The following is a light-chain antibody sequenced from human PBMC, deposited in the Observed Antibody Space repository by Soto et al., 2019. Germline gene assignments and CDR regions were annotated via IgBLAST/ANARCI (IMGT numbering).Light chain of an antibody. CDR2: GAS. CDR3: QQYGTSPIT. CDR1: QSVDDRF. V-gene: IGKV3-20*01. J-gene: IGKJ5*01. Sequence: IVLTQSPGTLSLSPGERATLYGRASQSVDDRFLAWYQQKLGQAPRLLIHGASTRATGIPDRFSGSGSGTEFTLTISRLEPEGFAVYYCQQYGTSPITFGQGTRLEIK.